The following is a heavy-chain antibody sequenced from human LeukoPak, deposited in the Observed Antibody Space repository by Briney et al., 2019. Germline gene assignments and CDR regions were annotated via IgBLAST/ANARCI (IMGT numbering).Heavy chain of an antibody. Sequence: GGSLRLSCAASGFTFSSYSMNWVRQAPGKGLEWVLSISSSSSYIYYADSVKGRFTISRDNAKNSLYLQMNSLRAEGTAVYYCARDVAVAGIYPLTYYYYGMDVWGQGTTVTVSS. CDR2: ISSSSSYI. D-gene: IGHD6-19*01. V-gene: IGHV3-21*01. J-gene: IGHJ6*02. CDR1: GFTFSSYS. CDR3: ARDVAVAGIYPLTYYYYGMDV.